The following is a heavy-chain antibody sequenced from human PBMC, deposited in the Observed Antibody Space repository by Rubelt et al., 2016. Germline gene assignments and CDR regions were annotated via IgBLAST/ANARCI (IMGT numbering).Heavy chain of an antibody. J-gene: IGHJ2*01. Sequence: QLQLQESGPRLVKPSETLSLTCTVSGGSISSGGYYWSWIRQHPGKGLEWIGYIYYSGSTYYNPSLRSRVTISVDTSKNQLSLKLISVPAADTAVYYCARRYSNGLYWFFDLWGRGTLVTVSS. CDR2: IYYSGST. D-gene: IGHD6-19*01. CDR1: GGSISSGGYY. CDR3: ARRYSNGLYWFFDL. V-gene: IGHV4-39*01.